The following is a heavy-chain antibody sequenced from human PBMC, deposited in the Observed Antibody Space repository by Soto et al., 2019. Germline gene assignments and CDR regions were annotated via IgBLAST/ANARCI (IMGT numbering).Heavy chain of an antibody. D-gene: IGHD1-7*01. CDR1: GYTFTGYY. CDR2: INPNSGGT. Sequence: ASVKVSCKASGYTFTGYYMHWVRQAPGQGLEWMGWINPNSGGTIYAQKFQGWVTMTRDTSISTAYMELSRLRSDDTAVYYCARAYNWNYGDAFDIWGQGTMVTVSS. J-gene: IGHJ3*02. CDR3: ARAYNWNYGDAFDI. V-gene: IGHV1-2*04.